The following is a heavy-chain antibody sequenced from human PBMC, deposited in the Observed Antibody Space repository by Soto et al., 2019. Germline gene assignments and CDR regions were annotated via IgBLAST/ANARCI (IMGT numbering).Heavy chain of an antibody. V-gene: IGHV1-18*01. CDR3: AREDSSSWYGNWFDP. CDR1: GYTFTSYG. Sequence: QVQLVQSGAEVKKPGASVKVSCKASGYTFTSYGISWVRQAPGQGLEWMGWISAYNGNTNYAQKLQGRVTMTTETSTSTAYRELRSLRSDDTAVYYCAREDSSSWYGNWFDPWGQGTLVTVSS. CDR2: ISAYNGNT. D-gene: IGHD6-13*01. J-gene: IGHJ5*02.